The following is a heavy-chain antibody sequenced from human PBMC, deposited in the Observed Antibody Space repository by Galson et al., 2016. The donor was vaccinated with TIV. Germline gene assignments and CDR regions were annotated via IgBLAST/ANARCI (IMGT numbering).Heavy chain of an antibody. J-gene: IGHJ4*02. Sequence: SVKVSCKASGYTFTSYYMHWVRQAPGQGLEWMGIINPSGGSTSYAQKFQGRVTMTRDTSTSTVYMELSSLRTEDTAVYYCARVLEVAGTDYWGQGTLVTVSS. D-gene: IGHD6-19*01. CDR1: GYTFTSYY. V-gene: IGHV1-46*01. CDR3: ARVLEVAGTDY. CDR2: INPSGGST.